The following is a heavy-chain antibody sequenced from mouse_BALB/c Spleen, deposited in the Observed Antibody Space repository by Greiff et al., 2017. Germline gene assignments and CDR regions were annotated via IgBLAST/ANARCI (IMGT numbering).Heavy chain of an antibody. J-gene: IGHJ2*01. V-gene: IGHV1S81*02. D-gene: IGHD2-10*02. CDR2: INPSNGGT. CDR3: TRGYGNYYFDY. CDR1: GYTFTSYY. Sequence: QVQLQQPGAELVKPGASVKLSCKASGYTFTSYYMYWVKQRPGQGLEWIGGINPSNGGTNFNEKFKSKATLTVDKSSSTAYMQLSSLTSEDSAVYYCTRGYGNYYFDYWGQGTTLTVSS.